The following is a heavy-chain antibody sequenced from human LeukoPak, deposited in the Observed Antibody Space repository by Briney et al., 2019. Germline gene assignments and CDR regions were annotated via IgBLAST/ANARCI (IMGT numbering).Heavy chain of an antibody. CDR3: ARDITSGIAVAGFDY. Sequence: SETLSLTCTVSGGSISSYYWSWIRQPAGKGLEWIGRIYTSGSTNYNPSLKSRVTMSVDTSKNQFSLKLSSVTAADTAVYYCARDITSGIAVAGFDYWGQGTLVTVSS. CDR1: GGSISSYY. J-gene: IGHJ4*02. V-gene: IGHV4-4*07. D-gene: IGHD6-19*01. CDR2: IYTSGST.